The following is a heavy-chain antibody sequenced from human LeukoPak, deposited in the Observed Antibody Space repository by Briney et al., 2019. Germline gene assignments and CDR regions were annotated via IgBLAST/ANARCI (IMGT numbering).Heavy chain of an antibody. CDR3: AKVTYGSGTYGAFDS. CDR1: GFTFSSYA. Sequence: GGSLRLSCAASGFTFSSYAMSWVRQAPGKGLEWVSAISGSGGSTYYADSVKGRFTISRDNSKNTLYLQMNSLRAEDTAVYYCAKVTYGSGTYGAFDSWGQGTLVTVSS. J-gene: IGHJ4*02. V-gene: IGHV3-23*01. D-gene: IGHD3-10*01. CDR2: ISGSGGST.